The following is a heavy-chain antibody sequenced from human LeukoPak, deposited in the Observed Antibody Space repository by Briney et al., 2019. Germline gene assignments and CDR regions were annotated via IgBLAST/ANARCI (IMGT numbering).Heavy chain of an antibody. V-gene: IGHV3-23*01. CDR3: AKAVGYSSSWSSAEYFQH. Sequence: GGSLRLSCAASGFTFSSYAMSWARQAPGKGLEWVSAISGSGGSTYYADSVKGRFTISRDNSKNTLYLQMNSLRAEDTAVYYCAKAVGYSSSWSSAEYFQHWGQGTLVTVSS. J-gene: IGHJ1*01. CDR1: GFTFSSYA. D-gene: IGHD6-13*01. CDR2: ISGSGGST.